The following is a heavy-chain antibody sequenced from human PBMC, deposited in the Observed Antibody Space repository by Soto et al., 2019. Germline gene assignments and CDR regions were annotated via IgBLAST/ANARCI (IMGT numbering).Heavy chain of an antibody. Sequence: GGSLRLSCAASGFTFSGSAMHWVRQASGKGLEWVGRIRSKANSYATAYAASVKGRFTISRDDSKNTAYLQMNSLKTEDTAVYYFTRLTTEDWYFDYWGQGTLVTVSS. CDR2: IRSKANSYAT. CDR1: GFTFSGSA. D-gene: IGHD4-17*01. V-gene: IGHV3-73*01. CDR3: TRLTTEDWYFDY. J-gene: IGHJ4*02.